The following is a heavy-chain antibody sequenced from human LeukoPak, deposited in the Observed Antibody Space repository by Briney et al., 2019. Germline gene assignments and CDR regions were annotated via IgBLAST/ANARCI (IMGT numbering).Heavy chain of an antibody. CDR3: ARDLRTIAVTGIGVFDV. D-gene: IGHD6-19*01. Sequence: ASVKVSCKASGGTFSSYAISWVRQAPGQGLEWMGWISAYNGNTNYAQKLQGRVTMTTDTSTSTAYMELNSLRFEDTAVYYCARDLRTIAVTGIGVFDVWGQGTKVTVSS. J-gene: IGHJ3*01. CDR2: ISAYNGNT. CDR1: GGTFSSYA. V-gene: IGHV1-18*01.